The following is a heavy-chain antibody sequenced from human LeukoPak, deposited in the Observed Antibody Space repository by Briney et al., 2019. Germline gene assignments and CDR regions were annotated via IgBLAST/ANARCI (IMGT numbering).Heavy chain of an antibody. D-gene: IGHD6-13*01. J-gene: IGHJ6*03. Sequence: SGGSLRLSCATSGFNFGGYSMNWVRQAPGKGLEWVSYISSTSRSIYYADSVKGRFTISRDNAKNSLYLQMNSLRAEDTAVYYCARDGRVGIAAAGTYMDVWGKGTTVTVSS. CDR1: GFNFGGYS. CDR2: ISSTSRSI. V-gene: IGHV3-48*04. CDR3: ARDGRVGIAAAGTYMDV.